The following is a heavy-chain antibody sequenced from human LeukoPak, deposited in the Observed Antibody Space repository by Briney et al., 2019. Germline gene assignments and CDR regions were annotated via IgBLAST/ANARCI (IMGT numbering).Heavy chain of an antibody. CDR2: TYYRSKWYN. V-gene: IGHV6-1*01. CDR1: GDIVSSNSAA. D-gene: IGHD2-2*01. J-gene: IGHJ4*02. CDR3: ARDIGVVPAASIDY. Sequence: SQTLSLTCAISGDIVSSNSAAWNWIRQSPSRGLEWLGRTYYRSKWYNDYAVSVKSRITINPDTSKNQFSLQLNSVTPEDTAVYYCARDIGVVPAASIDYWGQGTLVTVSS.